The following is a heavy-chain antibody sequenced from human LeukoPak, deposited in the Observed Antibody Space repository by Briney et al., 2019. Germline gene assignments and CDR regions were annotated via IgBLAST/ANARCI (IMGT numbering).Heavy chain of an antibody. Sequence: SETLSLTCAVSGGSVSSGIYYWSWIRQPPGKGLEWIGYIYYSGSTNYNPSLKSRVTISVDTSKNQFSLKLSSVTAADTAVYYCARDHRPRGWFDPWGQGTLVTVSS. CDR3: ARDHRPRGWFDP. CDR2: IYYSGST. J-gene: IGHJ5*02. CDR1: GGSVSSGIYY. V-gene: IGHV4-61*01. D-gene: IGHD6-6*01.